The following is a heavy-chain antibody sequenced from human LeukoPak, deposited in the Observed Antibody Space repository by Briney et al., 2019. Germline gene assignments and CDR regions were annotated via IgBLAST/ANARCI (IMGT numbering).Heavy chain of an antibody. Sequence: GGSLRLSCAASGFTFSSYWMSWVRQAPGKGLEWVANIKQDGSEKYYVDSVKGRFTISRDNAKNSLYLQMNSLRAEDTAVYYCARDYEQQPGGLDYWGQGTLVTVSS. CDR2: IKQDGSEK. CDR3: ARDYEQQPGGLDY. V-gene: IGHV3-7*01. J-gene: IGHJ4*02. CDR1: GFTFSSYW. D-gene: IGHD6-13*01.